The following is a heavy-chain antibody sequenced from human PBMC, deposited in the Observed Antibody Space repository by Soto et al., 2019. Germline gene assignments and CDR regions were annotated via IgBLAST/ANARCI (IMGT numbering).Heavy chain of an antibody. CDR3: ARVAGSPDY. Sequence: QVQLVQSGPEVKKPGASVKVSCKASGYTFTTYDFNWVRQAPGQGLEWMGWLNPKSGMTGSAQKFQGRVTMTRDSSKSTVDMELSSLRSEDTAVYYCARVAGSPDYWGQGTLVTVSS. CDR2: LNPKSGMT. D-gene: IGHD1-26*01. V-gene: IGHV1-8*01. CDR1: GYTFTTYD. J-gene: IGHJ4*02.